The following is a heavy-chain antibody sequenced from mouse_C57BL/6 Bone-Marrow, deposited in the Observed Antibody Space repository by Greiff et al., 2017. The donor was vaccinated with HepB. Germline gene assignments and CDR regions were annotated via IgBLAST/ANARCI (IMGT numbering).Heavy chain of an antibody. V-gene: IGHV3-6*01. D-gene: IGHD1-1*01. CDR1: GYSITSGYY. CDR2: ISYDGSN. CDR3: ATPSYGSSYAWFAY. J-gene: IGHJ3*01. Sequence: EVQLVESGPGLVKPSQSLSLTCSVTGYSITSGYYWNWIRQFPGNKLEWMGYISYDGSNNYNPSLKNRISITRDTSKNQFFLKLNSVTTEDTATYYCATPSYGSSYAWFAYWGQGTLVTVSA.